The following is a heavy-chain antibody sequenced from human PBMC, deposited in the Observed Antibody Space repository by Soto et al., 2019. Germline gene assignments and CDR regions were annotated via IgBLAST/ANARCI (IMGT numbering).Heavy chain of an antibody. CDR1: GFSLSTSGVG. Sequence: SGPTLVNPTQTLTLTCTFSGFSLSTSGVGVGWIRQPPGKALEWLALIYWDDDKRYSPSLKSRLTITKDTSKKQVVLTMTNVDPVDTATYYCARDSSGWYGFDYWGQGTLVTVSS. V-gene: IGHV2-5*02. J-gene: IGHJ4*02. CDR3: ARDSSGWYGFDY. CDR2: IYWDDDK. D-gene: IGHD6-19*01.